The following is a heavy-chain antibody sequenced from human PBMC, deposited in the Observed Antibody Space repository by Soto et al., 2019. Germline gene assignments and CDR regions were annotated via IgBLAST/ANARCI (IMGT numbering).Heavy chain of an antibody. Sequence: SETLSLTCTVSGGSISSYYWSWIRQPPGKGLEWIGYIYYSGSTNYNPSLKSRVTISVDTSKNQFSLKLSSVTAADTAVYYCARAPYYYGSGSFDYWGQGTLVTVSS. D-gene: IGHD3-10*01. V-gene: IGHV4-59*08. CDR2: IYYSGST. CDR3: ARAPYYYGSGSFDY. CDR1: GGSISSYY. J-gene: IGHJ4*02.